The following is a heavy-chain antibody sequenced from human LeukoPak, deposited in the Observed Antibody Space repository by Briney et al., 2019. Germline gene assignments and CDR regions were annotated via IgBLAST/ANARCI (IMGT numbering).Heavy chain of an antibody. CDR3: AKGRYYYDSSGYTY. Sequence: PGGSLRLSCAASGFTFSSYAMSWVRQAPGKGLEWVSAISGSGGSTYYADSVKGRFTISRDNSKNTLYLQMNSLRAEDTAVYYCAKGRYYYDSSGYTYWGRGTLVTVSS. CDR1: GFTFSSYA. J-gene: IGHJ4*02. D-gene: IGHD3-22*01. CDR2: ISGSGGST. V-gene: IGHV3-23*01.